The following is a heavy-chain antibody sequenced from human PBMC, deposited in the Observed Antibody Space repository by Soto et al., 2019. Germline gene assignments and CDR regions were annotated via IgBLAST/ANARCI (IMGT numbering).Heavy chain of an antibody. J-gene: IGHJ6*03. CDR2: IRNKANSYVT. D-gene: IGHD3-10*01. CDR3: ARGGAGYYYYIDV. Sequence: EVQLVESGGGLVQPGGSLRLSCAASGFTFSGHYMDWVRQAPGKGLEWVGRIRNKANSYVTEYAASVKGRFTISRDDSKNSVFLQMDSLKTEDTAVYYCARGGAGYYYYIDVWGKGTTVTVSS. V-gene: IGHV3-72*01. CDR1: GFTFSGHY.